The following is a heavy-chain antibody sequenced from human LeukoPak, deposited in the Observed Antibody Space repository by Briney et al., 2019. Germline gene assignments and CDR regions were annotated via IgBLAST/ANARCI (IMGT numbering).Heavy chain of an antibody. CDR1: GFTVGSNY. CDR3: ARGDAVAFSFDY. J-gene: IGHJ4*02. V-gene: IGHV3-53*04. CDR2: IYSGGST. D-gene: IGHD2-15*01. Sequence: GRSLRLSCAASGFTVGSNYMSWVRQAPGKGLEWVSVIYSGGSTYYADSVKGRFTISRHNSKNTLYLQMSSLRAEDTAVYYCARGDAVAFSFDYWGQGTLVTVSS.